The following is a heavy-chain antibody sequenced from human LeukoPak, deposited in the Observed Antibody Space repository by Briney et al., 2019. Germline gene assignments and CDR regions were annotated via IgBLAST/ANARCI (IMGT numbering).Heavy chain of an antibody. V-gene: IGHV5-51*01. J-gene: IGHJ2*01. Sequence: GESLKISCQASGFTFTNYWIAWVRQMPGKGLEWMGIVHAGDSDARYSPSFQDQVTMSADKSISTAYLQWNSLRASDSAMYFCARFGYSTSLDFYLDVRGRGTLVAVSS. CDR1: GFTFTNYW. CDR2: VHAGDSDA. CDR3: ARFGYSTSLDFYLDV. D-gene: IGHD6-13*01.